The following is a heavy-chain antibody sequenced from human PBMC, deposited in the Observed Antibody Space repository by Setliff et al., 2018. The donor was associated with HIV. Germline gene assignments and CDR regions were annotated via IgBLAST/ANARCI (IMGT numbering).Heavy chain of an antibody. V-gene: IGHV4-38-2*01. CDR1: RSYISGSYY. CDR3: ARWGDGYNSYDS. D-gene: IGHD5-12*01. J-gene: IGHJ4*02. CDR2: VYYDAST. Sequence: PSETLSLTCAVSRSYISGSYYWAWIRQPPGKGLEWIGTVYYDASTIYTPSLNSRVIISVDTSKSQFSLNLSSVTAADTAVYYCARWGDGYNSYDSWGQGTLVTVSS.